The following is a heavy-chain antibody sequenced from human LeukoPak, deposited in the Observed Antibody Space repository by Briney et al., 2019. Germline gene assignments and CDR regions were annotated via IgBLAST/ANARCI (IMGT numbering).Heavy chain of an antibody. CDR2: INANSGGT. CDR3: ARDGHGGNSFDY. D-gene: IGHD4-23*01. Sequence: GASVKVSCKASGYTFTGYYMHWVRQAPGQGLEWMGWINANSGGTDYAQKFQDRVTMTRDTSISTAYMELSRLRPDDTAVYYCARDGHGGNSFDYWGQGTLVTVSS. J-gene: IGHJ4*02. CDR1: GYTFTGYY. V-gene: IGHV1-2*02.